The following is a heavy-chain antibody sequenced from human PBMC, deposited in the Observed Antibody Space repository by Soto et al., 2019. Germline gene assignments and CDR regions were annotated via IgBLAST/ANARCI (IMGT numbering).Heavy chain of an antibody. CDR3: ATDKLVYYLGLVTFDL. D-gene: IGHD2-21*02. J-gene: IGHJ5*02. CDR2: LSGYTGDP. Sequence: ALVQVSCKASGYTFTSYGMSWMRQAPGQGPEWVGWLSGYTGDPKYAQKLKGRVHLHQDTSYPSCYMELRRLTNDAPAVYYCATDKLVYYLGLVTFDLWGQATPPTLSS. V-gene: IGHV1-18*04. CDR1: GYTFTSYG.